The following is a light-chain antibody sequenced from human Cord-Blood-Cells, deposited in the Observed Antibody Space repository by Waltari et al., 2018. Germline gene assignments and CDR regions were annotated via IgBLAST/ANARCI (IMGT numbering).Light chain of an antibody. CDR1: RSDVGSYNL. Sequence: QSALTQPASVSGSPGQSITISCTGTRSDVGSYNLVSWYQQHPGKAPKLMIYEVSKRPSGVSNRFSGSKSGNTASLTISGLQAEDEADYYCCSYAGSSTFGVFGGGTKLTVL. CDR3: CSYAGSSTFGV. V-gene: IGLV2-23*02. J-gene: IGLJ3*02. CDR2: EVS.